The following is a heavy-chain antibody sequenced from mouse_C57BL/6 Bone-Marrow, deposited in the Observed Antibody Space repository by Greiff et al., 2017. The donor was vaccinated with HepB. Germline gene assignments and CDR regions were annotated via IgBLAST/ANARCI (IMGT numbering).Heavy chain of an antibody. CDR3: ASPMITTSYYYAMDY. V-gene: IGHV5-6*01. CDR1: GFTFSSYG. D-gene: IGHD2-4*01. J-gene: IGHJ4*01. Sequence: EVHLVESGGDLVKPGGSLKLSCAASGFTFSSYGMSWVRQTPDKRLEWVATISSGGSYTYYPDSVKGRFTISRDNAKNTLYLQMSSLKSEDTAMYYCASPMITTSYYYAMDYWGQGTSVTVSS. CDR2: ISSGGSYT.